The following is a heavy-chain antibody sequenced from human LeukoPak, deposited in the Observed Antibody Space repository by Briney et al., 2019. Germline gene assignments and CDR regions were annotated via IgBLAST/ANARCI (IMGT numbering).Heavy chain of an antibody. J-gene: IGHJ4*02. CDR3: AKRSPWTTVVTPGYYFDY. CDR2: ISGSGGST. Sequence: GGSLRLSCAASGFTFSSHAMSWVRQAPGKGLEWVSAISGSGGSTYYADSVKGRFTISRDNSKNTLYLQMNSLRAEDTAVYYCAKRSPWTTVVTPGYYFDYWGQGTLVTVSS. CDR1: GFTFSSHA. V-gene: IGHV3-23*01. D-gene: IGHD4-23*01.